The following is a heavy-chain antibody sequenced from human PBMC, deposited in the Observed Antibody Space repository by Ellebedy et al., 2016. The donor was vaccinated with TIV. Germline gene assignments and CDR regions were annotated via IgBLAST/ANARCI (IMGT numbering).Heavy chain of an antibody. CDR1: GFSFSNFW. V-gene: IGHV3-7*01. D-gene: IGHD3-3*01. CDR3: VGFGVFNL. Sequence: GESLKISCAAWGFSFSNFWMSWVRQAPGKGLEWVAHIKTDGIATYYVDSVKGRFTISRENAKNALFLQMDGLRVDDSAVNYCVGFGVFNLWGQGAPVTVSS. CDR2: IKTDGIAT. J-gene: IGHJ5*02.